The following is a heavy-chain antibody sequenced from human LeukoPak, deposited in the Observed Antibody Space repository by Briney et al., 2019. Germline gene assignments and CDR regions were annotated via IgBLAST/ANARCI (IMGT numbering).Heavy chain of an antibody. V-gene: IGHV3-11*01. CDR3: ARQKRTFDY. Sequence: GGSLSLSCAASGFNFSDYYMTWIRQAPGKGLEWLSYISETSSSTYYTASVRGRFTISRDNAKNSLYLQMNSLRAEDTAVYYCARQKRTFDYWGRGTLVTVSS. J-gene: IGHJ4*02. CDR2: ISETSSST. CDR1: GFNFSDYY.